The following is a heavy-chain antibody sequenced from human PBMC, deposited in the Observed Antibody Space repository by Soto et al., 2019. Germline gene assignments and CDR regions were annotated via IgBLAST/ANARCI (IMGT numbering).Heavy chain of an antibody. CDR2: INAGNGNT. D-gene: IGHD2-2*01. J-gene: IGHJ4*02. Sequence: QVQLVQSGAEVKKPGASVKVSCKASGYIFTSYAMHWMRQAPGQRLEWMGWINAGNGNTKYSQKFQGRVTITRDTSASTAYMELRSLRSEDTAVYYCARDLVVPTAMKGAVPMFDYWGQGTLVTVSS. CDR3: ARDLVVPTAMKGAVPMFDY. V-gene: IGHV1-3*01. CDR1: GYIFTSYA.